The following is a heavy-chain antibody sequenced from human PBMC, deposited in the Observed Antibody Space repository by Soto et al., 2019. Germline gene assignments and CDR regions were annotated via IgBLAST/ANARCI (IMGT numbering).Heavy chain of an antibody. CDR1: GYTFNTYG. CDR3: ARGPTDYSDNSGNYFLDY. J-gene: IGHJ4*02. D-gene: IGHD3-22*01. V-gene: IGHV1-18*01. CDR2: ISTYNGNT. Sequence: ASVKVSCKASGYTFNTYGMSWVRQAPGQGLDWMGWISTYNGNTKYAERLQGRVTMTTDTTTSTAYMEVRSLRSDDTAVYYCARGPTDYSDNSGNYFLDYWGQGTLVTVSS.